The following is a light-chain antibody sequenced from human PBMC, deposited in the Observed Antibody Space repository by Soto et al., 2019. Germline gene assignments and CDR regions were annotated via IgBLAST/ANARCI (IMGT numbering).Light chain of an antibody. J-gene: IGLJ7*01. V-gene: IGLV4-69*01. CDR2: LNSDGSH. Sequence: QSVLTQWPSASASLGASVNITCTLSSGHSRYAIAWHQQQPEKGPRFLMRLNSDGSHNKGYGIPDRFSGSSSGAERHLATSSLQSEEEADNYWQTWGTDVSVFGGGTQLTVL. CDR1: SGHSRYA. CDR3: QTWGTDVSV.